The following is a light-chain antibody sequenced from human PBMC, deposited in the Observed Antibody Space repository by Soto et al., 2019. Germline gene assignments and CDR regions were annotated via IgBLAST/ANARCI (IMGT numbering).Light chain of an antibody. CDR3: QQYNNWPWLT. V-gene: IGKV3-15*01. J-gene: IGKJ4*01. CDR1: QSVISY. Sequence: EVVMTQSPVTLSVSPGEGATLSCRASQSVISYLAWYQQKPGQAPRLLIYGASTRATDVPGRFSGSGSGTEFTLTISSLQPEDFGVYYCQQYNNWPWLTFGGGTKVEI. CDR2: GAS.